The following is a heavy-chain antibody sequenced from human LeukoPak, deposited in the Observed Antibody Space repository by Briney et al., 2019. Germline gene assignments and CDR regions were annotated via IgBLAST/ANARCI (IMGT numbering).Heavy chain of an antibody. D-gene: IGHD3-10*01. Sequence: PGGSLRLSCAAAGFTFSSYAMSWVRQAPGKGLEWVSAISGSGGSTYYADSVMGRFTISRDNSKNTLYLQMNSLRAEDTAVYYCAKAIHPGGPMVRGYGYSGQGTLVTVSS. CDR1: GFTFSSYA. V-gene: IGHV3-23*01. CDR3: AKAIHPGGPMVRGYGY. J-gene: IGHJ4*02. CDR2: ISGSGGST.